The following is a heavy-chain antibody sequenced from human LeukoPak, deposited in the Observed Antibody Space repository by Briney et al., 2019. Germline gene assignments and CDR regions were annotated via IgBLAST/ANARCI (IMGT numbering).Heavy chain of an antibody. Sequence: GGSLRLSCAASGFTFDDYGMSWVRQAPGKGLEWVSGINWNGGSTGYADSVKGRFTISRDNAKNSLYLQMNSLRAEDTASYYCARGYCSGGSCWGYYYYYYMDVWGKGTTVTVSS. J-gene: IGHJ6*03. D-gene: IGHD2-15*01. V-gene: IGHV3-20*04. CDR1: GFTFDDYG. CDR2: INWNGGST. CDR3: ARGYCSGGSCWGYYYYYYMDV.